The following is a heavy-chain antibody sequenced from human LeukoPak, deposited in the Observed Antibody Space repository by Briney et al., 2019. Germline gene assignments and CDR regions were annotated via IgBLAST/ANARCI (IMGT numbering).Heavy chain of an antibody. V-gene: IGHV4-34*01. CDR2: INHSGST. CDR3: ARKWEYSSSWIFDH. J-gene: IGHJ4*02. CDR1: GGSFSGYY. D-gene: IGHD6-13*01. Sequence: PSETLSLTCAVYGGSFSGYYWSWIRKPPGTGLGWMGEINHSGSTNYNPSLKSRVTISVDTSKYQFSLKLSSVTAADTAVYYCARKWEYSSSWIFDHWGQGTLVTVSS.